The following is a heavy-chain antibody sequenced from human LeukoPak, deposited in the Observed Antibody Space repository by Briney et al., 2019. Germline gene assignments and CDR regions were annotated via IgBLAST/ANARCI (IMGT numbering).Heavy chain of an antibody. CDR2: IYSGGST. CDR3: ARAVGATRFGYYYYYMDV. CDR1: GFTVSSNY. D-gene: IGHD1-26*01. J-gene: IGHJ6*03. Sequence: GSLRLSCAASGFTVSSNYMSWVRQAPGKGLEWVSVIYSGGSTYYADSVKGRFTISRDNSKNTLYLQMNSLRAEDTAVYYCARAVGATRFGYYYYYMDVWGKGTTVTVSS. V-gene: IGHV3-66*02.